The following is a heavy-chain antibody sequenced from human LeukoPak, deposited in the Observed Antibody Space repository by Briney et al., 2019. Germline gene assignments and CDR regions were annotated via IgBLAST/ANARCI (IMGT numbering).Heavy chain of an antibody. J-gene: IGHJ6*03. D-gene: IGHD5-12*01. Sequence: GGSLRLSCAASRFTFSSYSMNWVRQAPGKGLEWVSYISSSSSTIYYADSVKGRFTISRDNAKNSLYLQMNSLRAEDTAVYYCARSLDSGYDDYYYYYVDVWGKGTTVTVSS. CDR1: RFTFSSYS. V-gene: IGHV3-48*04. CDR3: ARSLDSGYDDYYYYYVDV. CDR2: ISSSSSTI.